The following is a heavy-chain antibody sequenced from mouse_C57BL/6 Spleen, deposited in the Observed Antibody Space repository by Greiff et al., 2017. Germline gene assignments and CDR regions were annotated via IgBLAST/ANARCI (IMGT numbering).Heavy chain of an antibody. CDR3: ARENWGYYAGGDYYAMDY. CDR2: IHPNSGST. D-gene: IGHD2-3*01. CDR1: GYTFTSYW. V-gene: IGHV1-64*01. J-gene: IGHJ4*01. Sequence: QVQLQQPGAELVKPGASVKLSCKASGYTFTSYWMHWVKQRPGQGLEWIGMIHPNSGSTNYNEKFKSKATLTADKSSSTAYMQLSSLTSEDSAVYYCARENWGYYAGGDYYAMDYWGQGTSVTVSS.